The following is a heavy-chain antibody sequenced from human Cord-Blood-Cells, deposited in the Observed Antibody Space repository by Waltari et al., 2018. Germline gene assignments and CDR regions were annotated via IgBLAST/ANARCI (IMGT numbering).Heavy chain of an antibody. J-gene: IGHJ4*02. Sequence: QVQLVQSGAEGKKPGASVKVSCKASGYTCTSFGISWVPQAPGQGLEWLGWSRANNSTSNCSQTPRGRVPNTTHTATITAYMLLRSLGSDDTSVYDCARLQHYWGQGARVTVSS. CDR2: SRANNSTS. D-gene: IGHD2-2*01. CDR3: ARLQHY. V-gene: IGHV1-18*04. CDR1: GYTCTSFG.